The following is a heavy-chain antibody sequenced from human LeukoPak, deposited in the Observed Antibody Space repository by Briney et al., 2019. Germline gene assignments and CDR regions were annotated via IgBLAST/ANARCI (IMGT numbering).Heavy chain of an antibody. V-gene: IGHV5-10-1*01. CDR1: GYTFSTYW. D-gene: IGHD4-17*01. CDR2: IDPTDSYS. J-gene: IGHJ4*02. CDR3: ARHGTTVTHDY. Sequence: GESLKISCKGSGYTFSTYWISWVRQMPGKGLEWMGKIDPTDSYSNYSPSFQGHVTISADKSISTAYLQWSSLKASDTAIYYCARHGTTVTHDYWGQGTPVSVSS.